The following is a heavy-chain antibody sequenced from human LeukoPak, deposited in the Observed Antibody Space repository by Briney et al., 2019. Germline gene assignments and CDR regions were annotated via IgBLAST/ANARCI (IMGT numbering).Heavy chain of an antibody. Sequence: PGGSLRLSCAASGFTFSNAWMNWVRQAPGKGLEWVGRIKSKTDGGTTDYAAPVKGRFTISRDDSKNTLYLQMNSLKTEDTAVYYCTTPLYYDSSAFDYWGQGTLVTASS. J-gene: IGHJ4*02. V-gene: IGHV3-15*07. D-gene: IGHD3-22*01. CDR3: TTPLYYDSSAFDY. CDR1: GFTFSNAW. CDR2: IKSKTDGGTT.